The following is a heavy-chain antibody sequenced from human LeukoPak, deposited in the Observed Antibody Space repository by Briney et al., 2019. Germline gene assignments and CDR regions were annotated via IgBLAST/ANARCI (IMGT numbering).Heavy chain of an antibody. CDR1: SGSISSYY. V-gene: IGHV4-4*07. CDR3: ARIQKWSFDY. J-gene: IGHJ4*02. CDR2: IYATGST. Sequence: KPSETLSLTCTVSSGSISSYYWSWIRQPAGEGLEWIGHIYATGSTNYNSSLKSRVTISVDRSKNQFSLKLTSVSAADTAVYYCARIQKWSFDYWGPGALVTVSS. D-gene: IGHD5-18*01.